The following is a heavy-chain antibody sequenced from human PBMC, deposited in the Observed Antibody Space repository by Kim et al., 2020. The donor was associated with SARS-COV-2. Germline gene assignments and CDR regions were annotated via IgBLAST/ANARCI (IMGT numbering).Heavy chain of an antibody. D-gene: IGHD3-9*01. CDR1: GFTFSSYW. Sequence: GGSLRLSCAASGFTFSSYWMHWVRQAPGKGLVWVSRINSDGSRTDYADSVKGRFTISRDNAKDTLYLQMNSRRAEDTTVYYCARGSSGDNWGQGTLVTVSS. V-gene: IGHV3-74*01. CDR3: ARGSSGDN. J-gene: IGHJ4*02. CDR2: INSDGSRT.